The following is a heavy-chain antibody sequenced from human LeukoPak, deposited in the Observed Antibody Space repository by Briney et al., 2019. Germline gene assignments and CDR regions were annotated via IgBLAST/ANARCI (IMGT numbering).Heavy chain of an antibody. CDR2: INPSGGST. V-gene: IGHV1-46*01. CDR3: ARVIRGLNTAMVPSYFDY. J-gene: IGHJ4*02. CDR1: GYTFTSYY. D-gene: IGHD5-18*01. Sequence: ASVKVSCKASGYTFTSYYMHWVRQAPGQGLEWMGIINPSGGSTSYAQKFQGRVTMTRDTSTSTVYMELSSLRSEDTAVYYCARVIRGLNTAMVPSYFDYWGQGTLVTVSS.